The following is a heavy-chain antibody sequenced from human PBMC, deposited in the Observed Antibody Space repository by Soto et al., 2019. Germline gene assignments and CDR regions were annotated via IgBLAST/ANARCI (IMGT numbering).Heavy chain of an antibody. CDR3: ARNDYDYVWGSYGYFDY. V-gene: IGHV1-69*06. D-gene: IGHD3-16*01. Sequence: SVKVSCKASGGTFSSYAISWVRQAPGQGLEWMGGIIPIFGTANYAQKFQGRVTITADKSTSTAYMELSSLRSEDTAVYYCARNDYDYVWGSYGYFDYWGQGTLVTVSS. CDR2: IIPIFGTA. CDR1: GGTFSSYA. J-gene: IGHJ4*02.